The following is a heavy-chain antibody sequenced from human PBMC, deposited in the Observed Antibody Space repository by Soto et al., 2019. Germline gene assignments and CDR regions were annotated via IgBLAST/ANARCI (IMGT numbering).Heavy chain of an antibody. CDR3: AKTDGYEVEY. Sequence: PXDSLKVSCKCSGNRFVSYWSAWVRQMPGKGLEWMGSIYPGDSDTTYSPSIQGQVTISADKSSTTVYLQWNTLKASDTAMYYCAKTDGYEVEYWGQGTQVTVSS. J-gene: IGHJ4*02. CDR2: IYPGDSDT. V-gene: IGHV5-51*01. CDR1: GNRFVSYW. D-gene: IGHD5-18*01.